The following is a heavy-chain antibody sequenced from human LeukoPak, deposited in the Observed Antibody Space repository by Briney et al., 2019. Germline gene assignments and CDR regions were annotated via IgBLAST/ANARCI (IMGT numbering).Heavy chain of an antibody. Sequence: GGSLRLSCAASGFTFSSYGMHWVRQAPGKGLEWVAFIRYDGSNKYYADSVKGRFTISRDNAKNSLYLQMNSLRAEDTAVYYCARDPNYGSGSYYIGLDYKDVWGKGTTVTVSS. D-gene: IGHD3-10*01. V-gene: IGHV3-30*02. CDR2: IRYDGSNK. CDR1: GFTFSSYG. CDR3: ARDPNYGSGSYYIGLDYKDV. J-gene: IGHJ6*03.